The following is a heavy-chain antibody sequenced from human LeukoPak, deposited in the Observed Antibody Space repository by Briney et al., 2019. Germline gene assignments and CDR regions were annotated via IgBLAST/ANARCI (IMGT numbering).Heavy chain of an antibody. CDR1: GYTFTSYG. V-gene: IGHV1-18*01. D-gene: IGHD5-18*01. CDR3: AREVDTAMVLGVGTLDY. CDR2: ISAYNGNT. Sequence: ASVKVSCKASGYTFTSYGISWVRQAPGQGLEWMGWISAYNGNTNYAQKLQGRVTMTTDTSTSTAYMELRSLRSDDTAVYYCAREVDTAMVLGVGTLDYWGQGTLVTVSS. J-gene: IGHJ4*02.